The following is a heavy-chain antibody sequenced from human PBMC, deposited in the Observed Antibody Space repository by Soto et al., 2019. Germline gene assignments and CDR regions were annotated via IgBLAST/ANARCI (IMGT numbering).Heavy chain of an antibody. CDR3: ATDAAMGEYYPYGLDV. Sequence: ASVKVSCKASGYTFTGYYLHWVRQAPGKGLEWMGWINPSSGGANIAQKFQGWVTMTRDTSIDTAYMELTRLRSDDTAVYYCATDAAMGEYYPYGLDVCGQPPPVTAS. CDR1: GYTFTGYY. J-gene: IGHJ6*02. V-gene: IGHV1-2*04. CDR2: INPSSGGA. D-gene: IGHD5-18*01.